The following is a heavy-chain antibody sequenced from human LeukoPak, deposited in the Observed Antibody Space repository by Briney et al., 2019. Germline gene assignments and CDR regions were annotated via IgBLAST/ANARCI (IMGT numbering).Heavy chain of an antibody. V-gene: IGHV4-59*01. CDR2: IHYSGST. D-gene: IGHD4-23*01. J-gene: IGHJ4*02. Sequence: SETLSLTCTVSGGSIRSDYWSWVRQPPGKGLEWIGYIHYSGSTNYNASLKSRPTMSVDMSKNQFSLKLTSVTAAVTAVYYCARLGRKTTVVPPDFDCWGQGTLVTVSS. CDR1: GGSIRSDY. CDR3: ARLGRKTTVVPPDFDC.